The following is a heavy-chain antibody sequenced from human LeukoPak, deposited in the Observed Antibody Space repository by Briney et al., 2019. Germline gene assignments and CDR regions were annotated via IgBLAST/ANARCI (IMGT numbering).Heavy chain of an antibody. V-gene: IGHV4-39*01. J-gene: IGHJ4*02. CDR2: IYYSGST. CDR1: GGSISSSSYY. CDR3: ASRPFLWGFAY. D-gene: IGHD3-16*01. Sequence: MSSETLSLTCTVSGGSISSSSYYWGWIRQPPGKGLEWIGSIYYSGSTYYNPSLKSRVTISVDTSKNQFSLNLSSVTAADTAVYYCASRPFLWGFAYWGQGTLVTVPS.